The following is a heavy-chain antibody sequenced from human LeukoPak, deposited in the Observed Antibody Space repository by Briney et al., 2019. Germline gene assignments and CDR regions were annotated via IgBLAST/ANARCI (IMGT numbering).Heavy chain of an antibody. CDR2: IHPGDSDT. CDR1: GYSFGNYW. J-gene: IGHJ4*02. Sequence: GESLKISCKGSGYSFGNYWIGWVRQMPGKGLEWMGIIHPGDSDTRYSPSFQGQVTISAEKSITTAYLQWSSLKASDTAMYYCARRGEGPIGGIAYWGQGTLVTVSS. D-gene: IGHD3-10*01. V-gene: IGHV5-51*01. CDR3: ARRGEGPIGGIAY.